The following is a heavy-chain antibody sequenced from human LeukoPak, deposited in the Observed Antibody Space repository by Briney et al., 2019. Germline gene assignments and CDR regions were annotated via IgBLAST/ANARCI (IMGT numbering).Heavy chain of an antibody. V-gene: IGHV3-7*01. CDR3: AREWELLPWY. CDR2: IKPDGSEI. Sequence: GGPLRLSCEASGFSFSRYWMSWVRQAPGRGLEWVANIKPDGSEIYYVDSVKGRFTISRDNAKNTLYLEMNSLRAEDTALYYCAREWELLPWYWGQGTLVTVSS. D-gene: IGHD3-10*01. CDR1: GFSFSRYW. J-gene: IGHJ4*02.